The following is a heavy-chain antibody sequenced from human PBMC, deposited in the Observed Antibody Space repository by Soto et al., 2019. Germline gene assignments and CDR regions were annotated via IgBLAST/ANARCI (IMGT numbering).Heavy chain of an antibody. CDR3: ATDSSGYYPQPNFDY. J-gene: IGHJ4*02. CDR1: GFTFSSCG. V-gene: IGHV3-30*03. CDR2: ISYDGSNK. Sequence: QVQLVESGGGVVQPGRSLRLSCAASGFTFSSCGMHWVRQAPGKGLEWVAVISYDGSNKYYADSVKGRFTISRDNSKNTLYLQMNSLRAEDTAVYYCATDSSGYYPQPNFDYWGQGTLVTVSS. D-gene: IGHD3-22*01.